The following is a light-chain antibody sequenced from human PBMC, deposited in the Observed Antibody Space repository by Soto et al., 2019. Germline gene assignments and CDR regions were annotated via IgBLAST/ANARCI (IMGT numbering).Light chain of an antibody. CDR1: QSISRN. CDR2: AAS. CDR3: QQYGSSGT. V-gene: IGKV1-39*01. Sequence: DIQMTQSPSSLSASLGDRVTITFRASQSISRNLNWYQQKQGKAPKLLIYAASSLQSGVPSRFSGSGSGTDFTLTISRLEPEDFAVYYCQQYGSSGTFGQGTKVDI. J-gene: IGKJ1*01.